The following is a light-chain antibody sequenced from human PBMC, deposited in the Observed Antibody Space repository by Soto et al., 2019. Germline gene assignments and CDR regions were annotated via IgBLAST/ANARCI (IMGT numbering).Light chain of an antibody. CDR3: AAWDDSLNAYV. Sequence: QSVLTQPPSVSGTPGQRVTISCSGSGSNIGSNSVNWYQQVPGTAPKLLIYSNNERPSGVPDRFSGSKSGTSASLAISGLQSEDEAAYNCAAWDDSLNAYVFGTGTKVTVL. V-gene: IGLV1-44*01. CDR2: SNN. J-gene: IGLJ1*01. CDR1: GSNIGSNS.